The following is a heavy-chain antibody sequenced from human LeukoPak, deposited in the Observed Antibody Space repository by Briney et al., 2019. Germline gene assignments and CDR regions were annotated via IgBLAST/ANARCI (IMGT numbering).Heavy chain of an antibody. D-gene: IGHD6-19*01. J-gene: IGHJ5*02. Sequence: SQTLSLTCAISGDSVSSNSAAWNWIRQSPSRGLEWLGRTYYRSKWYNDYAVSVKSRITINPDTSKNQFSLKLSSVTAADTAVYYCARDLRASYSSGWYGGNWFDPWGQGTLVTVSS. CDR2: TYYRSKWYN. V-gene: IGHV6-1*01. CDR1: GDSVSSNSAA. CDR3: ARDLRASYSSGWYGGNWFDP.